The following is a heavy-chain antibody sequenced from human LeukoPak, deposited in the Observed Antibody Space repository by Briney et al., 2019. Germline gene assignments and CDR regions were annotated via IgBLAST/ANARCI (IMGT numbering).Heavy chain of an antibody. D-gene: IGHD3-10*01. J-gene: IGHJ5*02. V-gene: IGHV1-24*01. Sequence: AASVKVSCKVSGYALTELSMHWVRQAPGKGLEWMGGFDPEDGETIYAQKFQGRVTMTEDTSTDTAYMELSSLRSEDTAVYYCATGFRFGDYGNWFDPWGQGTLVTVSS. CDR2: FDPEDGET. CDR3: ATGFRFGDYGNWFDP. CDR1: GYALTELS.